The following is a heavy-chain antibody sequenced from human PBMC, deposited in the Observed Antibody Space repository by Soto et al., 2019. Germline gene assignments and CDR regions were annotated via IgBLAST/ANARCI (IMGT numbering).Heavy chain of an antibody. D-gene: IGHD3-3*01. Sequence: SETLSLTCAVSGVSIISGGYYSSWIRKPPGKGLEWIGYIYHSGSTYYNPSLKSRVTISVDRSKNQFSLKLSSVTAADTAVYYCARGVHDFWSGPAHFDYWGQGTLVTAS. V-gene: IGHV4-30-2*01. J-gene: IGHJ4*02. CDR2: IYHSGST. CDR1: GVSIISGGYY. CDR3: ARGVHDFWSGPAHFDY.